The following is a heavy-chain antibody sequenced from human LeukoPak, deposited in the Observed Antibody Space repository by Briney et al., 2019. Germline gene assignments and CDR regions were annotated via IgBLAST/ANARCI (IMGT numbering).Heavy chain of an antibody. CDR3: ARKLLTRTRTYYDILTGYPEHYYYGMDV. Sequence: GGSLRLTCAASGFTFSSYSMNWVRQAPGKGLEWVSSISSSRSYIYYADSVKGRFTISRDNAKNSLYLQMNSLRAEDTAVYYCARKLLTRTRTYYDILTGYPEHYYYGMDVWGKGTTVTVSS. D-gene: IGHD3-9*01. J-gene: IGHJ6*04. CDR2: ISSSRSYI. CDR1: GFTFSSYS. V-gene: IGHV3-21*01.